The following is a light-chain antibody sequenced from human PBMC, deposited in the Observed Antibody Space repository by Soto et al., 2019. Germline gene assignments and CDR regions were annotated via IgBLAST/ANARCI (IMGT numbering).Light chain of an antibody. V-gene: IGLV2-14*01. Sequence: QSVLTQPASVSGSPGQSIIISCTGTSSDVGGYNYVSWYQQHPGKAPKLMIYEVSNRPSGVSNRFSGSKSGNTASLTISGLQAEDEADYYCCSYVGASIYVFGTGNKGTGL. CDR2: EVS. CDR3: CSYVGASIYV. J-gene: IGLJ1*01. CDR1: SSDVGGYNY.